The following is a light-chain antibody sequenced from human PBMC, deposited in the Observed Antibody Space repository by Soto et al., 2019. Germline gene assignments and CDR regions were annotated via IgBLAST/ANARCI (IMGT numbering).Light chain of an antibody. CDR3: ASYTGGSSYV. J-gene: IGLJ1*01. V-gene: IGLV2-14*01. CDR2: DVS. Sequence: QSVLTQPASVSGSPGQSITISCTGTSSDVGGYNYVSWYQQHPGKAPKLMIYDVSYRPSGVSDRFSGSKSGNTASLTISGLQSEDEADYYCASYTGGSSYVSGTGTKVTAL. CDR1: SSDVGGYNY.